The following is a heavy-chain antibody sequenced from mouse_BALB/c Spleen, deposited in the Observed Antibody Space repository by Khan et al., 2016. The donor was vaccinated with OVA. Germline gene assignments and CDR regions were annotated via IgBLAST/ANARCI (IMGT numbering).Heavy chain of an antibody. Sequence: QIQLVQSGPELKKPGETVKISCKASGYTFTDYSMNWVKQAPGKGLKWMGWINTETGEPTYADDFKGRFAFSLATSASTAYLQINNLKNEDTATDCCAGRRHWYFDVWGAETTVTVSS. CDR1: GYTFTDYS. CDR3: AGRRHWYFDV. J-gene: IGHJ1*01. CDR2: INTETGEP. V-gene: IGHV9-2-1*01.